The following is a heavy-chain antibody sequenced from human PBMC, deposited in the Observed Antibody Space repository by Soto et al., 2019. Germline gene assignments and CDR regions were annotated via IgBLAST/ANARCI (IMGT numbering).Heavy chain of an antibody. CDR1: GFTFSSYS. J-gene: IGHJ4*02. D-gene: IGHD3-22*01. CDR2: ISSSSTYI. CDR3: ARDSDPPYYYDSSGPGPFDY. Sequence: GGSLRLSCAASGFTFSSYSMNWVRQAPGKGLEWVSSISSSSTYIYYADSVKGRFTISRDNAKNSLYLQMNSLRAEDTAVYYCARDSDPPYYYDSSGPGPFDYWGQGTLVTVSS. V-gene: IGHV3-21*01.